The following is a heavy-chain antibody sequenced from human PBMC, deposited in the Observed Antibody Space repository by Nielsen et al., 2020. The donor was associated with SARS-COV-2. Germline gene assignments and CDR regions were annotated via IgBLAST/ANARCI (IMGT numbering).Heavy chain of an antibody. Sequence: SQTLSLTCAVSCGSISSSPYYWVWIRQPPGKGLEWIGTIYYSGSTYYNPSLKSRLSIYVDTSKNQFSLKLSSVTAADTAVYYCARHMSSSWYSGFDYWGQGTLVTVSS. CDR3: ARHMSSSWYSGFDY. D-gene: IGHD6-13*01. V-gene: IGHV4-39*01. CDR2: IYYSGST. J-gene: IGHJ4*02. CDR1: CGSISSSPYY.